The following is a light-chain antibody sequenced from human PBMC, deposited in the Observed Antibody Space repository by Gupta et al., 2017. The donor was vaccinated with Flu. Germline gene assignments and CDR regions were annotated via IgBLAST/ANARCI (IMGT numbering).Light chain of an antibody. CDR3: GTWDSSLSAWV. CDR1: SYNIENNY. CDR2: ENN. Sequence: QSVLTQPPSVSAAPGQKVTISCSGSSYNIENNYVSWYQQLPGTAPQLLIYENNRRPSGIPDRFSGSKSDTSATLGITGLQTGDEADYYCGTWDSSLSAWVFGGGTKLTVL. J-gene: IGLJ3*02. V-gene: IGLV1-51*02.